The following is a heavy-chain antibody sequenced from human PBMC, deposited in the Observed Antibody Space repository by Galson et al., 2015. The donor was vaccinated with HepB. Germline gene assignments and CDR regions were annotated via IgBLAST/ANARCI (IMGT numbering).Heavy chain of an antibody. D-gene: IGHD1-14*01. J-gene: IGHJ3*02. CDR1: GYTFTDYY. V-gene: IGHV1-69-2*01. CDR3: ATSSPTPDVPGGDAFDI. Sequence: VKVSCKVSGYTFTDYYMHWVQQAPGKGLEWMGLVDPEDGETIYAEKFQGRVTITADTSTDTAYMELSSLRSEDTAVYYCATSSPTPDVPGGDAFDIWGQGTMVTVSS. CDR2: VDPEDGET.